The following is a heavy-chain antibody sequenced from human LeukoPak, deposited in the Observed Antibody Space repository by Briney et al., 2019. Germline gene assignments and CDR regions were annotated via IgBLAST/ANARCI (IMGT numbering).Heavy chain of an antibody. Sequence: GASVKVSCKASGYTFTGYYMHWVRQAPGQGLEWMGWINPNSGGTNYAQKFQGRVTMTRDTSISTAYMELSRLRSDDTAVYYCARVLWFGEWSSHYYYMDVWGKGTTVTISS. CDR1: GYTFTGYY. CDR3: ARVLWFGEWSSHYYYMDV. CDR2: INPNSGGT. J-gene: IGHJ6*03. V-gene: IGHV1-2*02. D-gene: IGHD3-10*01.